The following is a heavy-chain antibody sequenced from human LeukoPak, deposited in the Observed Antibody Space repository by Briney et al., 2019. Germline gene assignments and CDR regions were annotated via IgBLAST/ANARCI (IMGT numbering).Heavy chain of an antibody. Sequence: PGGSLRLSCAASGFTFSTYSMTWVRQAPGKGLEWLSYISSSSSTIYYADSVKGRFTISRDNAKNSLYLQMNSLRAEDTAVYYCARDTYSKNDYWGQGTLVTVSS. CDR2: ISSSSSTI. CDR3: ARDTYSKNDY. D-gene: IGHD2-15*01. V-gene: IGHV3-48*04. CDR1: GFTFSTYS. J-gene: IGHJ4*02.